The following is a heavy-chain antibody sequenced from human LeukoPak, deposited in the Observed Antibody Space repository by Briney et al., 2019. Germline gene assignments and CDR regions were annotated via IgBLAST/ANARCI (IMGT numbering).Heavy chain of an antibody. CDR3: AKGRSALSGDFDI. CDR1: GFTFSSYG. V-gene: IGHV3-30*02. Sequence: PGGSLRLSCAASGFTFSSYGMHWVRQAPGKGLEWVAFIRYDGSNKYYADSVKGRFTISRDNAKNSLYLQMNSLRADDMALYYCAKGRSALSGDFDIWGQGTMVTVSS. J-gene: IGHJ3*02. D-gene: IGHD2-21*01. CDR2: IRYDGSNK.